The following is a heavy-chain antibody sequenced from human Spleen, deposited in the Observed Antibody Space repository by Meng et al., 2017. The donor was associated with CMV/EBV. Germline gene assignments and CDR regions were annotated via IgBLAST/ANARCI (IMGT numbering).Heavy chain of an antibody. CDR1: GGSLSSSNYY. CDR2: VYYTGST. D-gene: IGHD3-3*01. Sequence: SETLSLTCTVSGGSLSSSNYYWSWIRQPPGKGLEYIGSVYYTGSTYYSPSLKSRVTMSVDKSKNHFSLKLSSVTAADTAVYYCATDNHIRLSDQEGVDFWGQGTLVTVSS. CDR3: ATDNHIRLSDQEGVDF. J-gene: IGHJ4*02. V-gene: IGHV4-39*07.